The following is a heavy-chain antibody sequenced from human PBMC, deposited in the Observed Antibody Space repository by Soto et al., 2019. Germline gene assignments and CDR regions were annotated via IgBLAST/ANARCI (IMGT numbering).Heavy chain of an antibody. CDR3: AKASAIFYYYYYMDV. D-gene: IGHD3-3*01. J-gene: IGHJ6*03. Sequence: EVQLLESGGGLVQPGGSLRLSCAASGFTFSSYALSWVRQAPGKGLEWVSAISGSGGSTYYADSVKGRFTISRDNSKNTLYLQMNSLRAEDTAVYYCAKASAIFYYYYYMDVWGKGTTVTVSS. V-gene: IGHV3-23*01. CDR2: ISGSGGST. CDR1: GFTFSSYA.